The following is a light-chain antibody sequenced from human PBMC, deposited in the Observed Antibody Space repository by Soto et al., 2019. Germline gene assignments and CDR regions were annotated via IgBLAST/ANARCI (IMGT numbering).Light chain of an antibody. J-gene: IGKJ5*01. Sequence: DIQMTQSPSSLSASVGDTVTITCQASQDISTYLNWYQQKPGKAPKLLIYDASTLETGAPSRFSGSGSGADFTLTISSLRPEDIATYYCQQYDTLITFGQGTRLEIK. V-gene: IGKV1-33*01. CDR1: QDISTY. CDR2: DAS. CDR3: QQYDTLIT.